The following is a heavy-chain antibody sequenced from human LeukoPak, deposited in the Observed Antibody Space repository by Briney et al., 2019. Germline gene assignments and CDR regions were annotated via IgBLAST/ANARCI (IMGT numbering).Heavy chain of an antibody. V-gene: IGHV4-59*01. D-gene: IGHD3-10*01. Sequence: SETLSLTCTVSGGSISTYYWSWLRQPPGKGLEWIGYIYYSGSTKYNPSLKSRVTISVDTSKNQFSLKLSSVTAADTAVYYCARVGVPYAFDFWGQGKMVTVSS. CDR3: ARVGVPYAFDF. J-gene: IGHJ3*01. CDR1: GGSISTYY. CDR2: IYYSGST.